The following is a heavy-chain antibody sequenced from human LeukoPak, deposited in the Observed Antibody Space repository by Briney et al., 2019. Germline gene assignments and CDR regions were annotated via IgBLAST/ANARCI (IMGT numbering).Heavy chain of an antibody. Sequence: GGSLRLSCAASGFSFSTTWMHWVRQPPGQGLVWVTRITSDGTSISYAESVKGRFTISRDNAKNTLYLQMNSLRAEDTAVYYCARDWYHAIDYWGQGTLVTVSS. J-gene: IGHJ4*02. V-gene: IGHV3-74*03. CDR1: GFSFSTTW. CDR3: ARDWYHAIDY. D-gene: IGHD2-2*01. CDR2: ITSDGTSI.